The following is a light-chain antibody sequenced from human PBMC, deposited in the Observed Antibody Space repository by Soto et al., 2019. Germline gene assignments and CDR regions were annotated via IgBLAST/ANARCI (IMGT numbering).Light chain of an antibody. J-gene: IGLJ1*01. Sequence: QSALTQPPSASGSPGQSVTISCTGTSSDVGGYNYVSWYQQHPGKAPKLMIYDVTTRPSGVPDRFSGSKSGNTASLTVSGLQAEDEADYYCSSYAGSNNYVFGTWTKVTVL. CDR2: DVT. V-gene: IGLV2-8*01. CDR1: SSDVGGYNY. CDR3: SSYAGSNNYV.